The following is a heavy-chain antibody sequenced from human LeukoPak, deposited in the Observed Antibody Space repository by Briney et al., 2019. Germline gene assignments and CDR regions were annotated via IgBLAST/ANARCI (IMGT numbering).Heavy chain of an antibody. V-gene: IGHV3-21*01. CDR1: GFTFSSYS. D-gene: IGHD2-21*02. CDR3: ARGGDYWEAAFDI. CDR2: ISSSSSYI. J-gene: IGHJ3*02. Sequence: GGSLRLSCTASGFTFSSYSMNWVRQAPGKGLEWASSISSSSSYIYYADSVKGRFTISRDNAKNSLYLQMNSLRAEDTAVYYCARGGDYWEAAFDIWGQGTMVTVSS.